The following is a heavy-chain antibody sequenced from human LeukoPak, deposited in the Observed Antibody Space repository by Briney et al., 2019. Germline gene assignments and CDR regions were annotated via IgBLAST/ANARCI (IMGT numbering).Heavy chain of an antibody. J-gene: IGHJ4*02. Sequence: SETLSLTCTVSGGSISSGGYYWSWIRQHPGKGLEWIGYIYYSGSTYYNPSLKSRVTISVDTSKNQFSLKLSSVTAADTAVYYCAKDRSITYSSGCFDYWGQGTLVTVSS. CDR2: IYYSGST. CDR3: AKDRSITYSSGCFDY. CDR1: GGSISSGGYY. V-gene: IGHV4-31*03. D-gene: IGHD6-19*01.